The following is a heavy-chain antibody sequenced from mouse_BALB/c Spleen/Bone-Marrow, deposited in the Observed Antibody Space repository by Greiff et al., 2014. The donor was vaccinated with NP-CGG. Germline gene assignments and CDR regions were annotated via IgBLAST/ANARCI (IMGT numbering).Heavy chain of an antibody. CDR2: IYPGTGST. J-gene: IGHJ2*01. V-gene: IGHV1-76*01. CDR1: GYIFTSYW. D-gene: IGHD3-3*01. Sequence: QVQLKESGAELVRPGASVKLSCKTSGYIFTSYWIHWVKQRSGQGLEWIARIYPGTGSTYYNEKFKGKATLTADKSSSTAYMQLSNLKFEAVAVYVGARGAGPFDHWGQGTPLTFPS. CDR3: ARGAGPFDH.